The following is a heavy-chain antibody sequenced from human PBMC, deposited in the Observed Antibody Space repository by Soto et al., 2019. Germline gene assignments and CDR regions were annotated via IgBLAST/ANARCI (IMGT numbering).Heavy chain of an antibody. CDR1: GDSMSNNY. J-gene: IGHJ4*02. CDR3: ARGGTYGDYFDY. CDR2: VYYTGTT. Sequence: SETLSLTCSVSGDSMSNNYWTWIRQSPGRGLEWIGYVYYTGTTKHNPPLRGRVALSIDRSKNHFSLNLTSVTAADTAVYYCARGGTYGDYFDYWGQGTLVTVSS. V-gene: IGHV4-59*01. D-gene: IGHD4-17*01.